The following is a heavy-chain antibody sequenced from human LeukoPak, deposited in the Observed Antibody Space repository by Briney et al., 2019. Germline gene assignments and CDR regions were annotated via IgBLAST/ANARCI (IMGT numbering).Heavy chain of an antibody. Sequence: SETLSLTCTVSGGSISSGDYYWSWIRQPPGKGLEWIGYIYYSGSTYYNPSLKSRVTISVDASKNQFSLKLSSVTAADTAVYYCARVDGSGSYYNVFDPWGQGTLVTVSS. D-gene: IGHD3-10*01. CDR3: ARVDGSGSYYNVFDP. CDR1: GGSISSGDYY. CDR2: IYYSGST. J-gene: IGHJ5*02. V-gene: IGHV4-30-4*01.